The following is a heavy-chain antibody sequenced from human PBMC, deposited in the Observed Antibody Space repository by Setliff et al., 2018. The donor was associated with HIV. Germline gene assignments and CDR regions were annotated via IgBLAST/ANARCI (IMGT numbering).Heavy chain of an antibody. CDR1: GASMRGHY. V-gene: IGHV4-59*11. D-gene: IGHD3-22*01. CDR2: IYDSGST. J-gene: IGHJ4*02. CDR3: ARAPANYHDSSGFYFGGDYYFDF. Sequence: SETLSLTCTVSGASMRGHYWNWIRQPPGKGLEWIGYIYDSGSTNYNPSLASRITMSLDTSKNHFSLKLTSVTAADSAVYFCARAPANYHDSSGFYFGGDYYFDFWGQGTLVTVSS.